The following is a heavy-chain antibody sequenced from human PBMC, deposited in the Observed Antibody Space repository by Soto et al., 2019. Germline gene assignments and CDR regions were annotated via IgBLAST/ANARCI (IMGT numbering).Heavy chain of an antibody. D-gene: IGHD5-18*01. CDR1: GGTFSSYA. CDR3: ARSHTAMVTMYFDY. J-gene: IGHJ4*02. CDR2: IIPIFGTA. Sequence: QVQLVQSGAEVKNPGFSVKVSCKASGGTFSSYAISWVRQAPGQGLEWMGGIIPIFGTANYAQKFQGRVTIPADKSTSPAYMELSRLRSEDTAVYYCARSHTAMVTMYFDYWGQGTLVTVSS. V-gene: IGHV1-69*06.